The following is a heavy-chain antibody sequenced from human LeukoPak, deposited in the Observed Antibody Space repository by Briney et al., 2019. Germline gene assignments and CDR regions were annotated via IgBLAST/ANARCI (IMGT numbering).Heavy chain of an antibody. CDR3: ASHLQQPWYFDL. CDR1: GYSISSGYY. V-gene: IGHV4-61*01. Sequence: SETLSLTCTVSGYSISSGYYWGWIRQPPGKGLEWIGYIYYSGSTNYNPSLKSRVTISVDTSKNQFSLKLSSVTAADTAVYYCASHLQQPWYFDLWGRGTLVTVSS. D-gene: IGHD6-13*01. CDR2: IYYSGST. J-gene: IGHJ2*01.